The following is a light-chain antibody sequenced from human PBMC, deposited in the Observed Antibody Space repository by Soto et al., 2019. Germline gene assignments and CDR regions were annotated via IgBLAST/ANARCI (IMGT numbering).Light chain of an antibody. Sequence: EIVMTQSPATLSVSPGDGATLSCRAGQSVSSNLAWYQQKPGQAPRLLIYGASTRATGIPARFSGSGSGTEFTLNISSLQSEDFAVYYCQQYNNWPYTFGQGTKVEIK. V-gene: IGKV3-15*01. CDR3: QQYNNWPYT. CDR1: QSVSSN. CDR2: GAS. J-gene: IGKJ2*01.